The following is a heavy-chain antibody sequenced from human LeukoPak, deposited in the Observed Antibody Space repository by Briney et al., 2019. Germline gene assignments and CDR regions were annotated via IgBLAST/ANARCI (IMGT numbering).Heavy chain of an antibody. D-gene: IGHD1-1*01. J-gene: IGHJ3*02. V-gene: IGHV4-4*07. Sequence: PSETLSLTCTVSGDSIKSYYWSWIRQPAGKGLEWIGRIYTNGNTNYNPSLKSRVTMSIDTSRNQFSLALTSLTAADTAVYYCASVHTHASDAFDMWGQGTMVTVSS. CDR3: ASVHTHASDAFDM. CDR1: GDSIKSYY. CDR2: IYTNGNT.